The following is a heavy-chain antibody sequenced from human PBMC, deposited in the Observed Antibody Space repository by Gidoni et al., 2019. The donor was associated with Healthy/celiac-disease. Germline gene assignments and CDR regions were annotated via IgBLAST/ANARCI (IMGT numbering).Heavy chain of an antibody. CDR1: GFTFSSYW. CDR3: ARDYGDYYYYMDV. CDR2: IKQDGSEK. V-gene: IGHV3-7*01. Sequence: EVQLVESGGGLVQPGGSLRLSCAASGFTFSSYWMSWVRQAPGKGLEWVANIKQDGSEKYYVDSVKGRFTISRDNAKNSLYLQMNSLGAEDTAVYYCARDYGDYYYYMDVWGKGTTVTVSS. D-gene: IGHD4-17*01. J-gene: IGHJ6*03.